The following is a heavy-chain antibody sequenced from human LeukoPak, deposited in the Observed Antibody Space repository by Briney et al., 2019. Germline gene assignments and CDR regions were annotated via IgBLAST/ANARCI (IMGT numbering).Heavy chain of an antibody. CDR2: INTSGGST. CDR3: ARGRDNDY. V-gene: IGHV1-46*01. CDR1: GYTPSSDY. Sequence: ASVKVSCEASGYTPSSDYMHWVRQAPGQGLEWMGIINTSGGSTSYAEKFQGRVTMTRDTSTSTVYMELSSLRSEDTAVYYCARGRDNDYWGQGTLVTVSS. J-gene: IGHJ4*02. D-gene: IGHD2-15*01.